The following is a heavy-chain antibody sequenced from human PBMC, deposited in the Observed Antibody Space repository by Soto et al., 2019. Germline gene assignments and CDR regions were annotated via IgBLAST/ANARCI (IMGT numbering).Heavy chain of an antibody. J-gene: IGHJ6*02. D-gene: IGHD3-3*01. Sequence: SLRLSCAASGFTFSSYGMHWVRQAPGKGLEWVAVISYDGSNKYYADSVKGRFTISRDNSKNTLYLQMNSLRAEGTAVYYCARRGSAYDFWSGYPSRYYYGMDVWGQGTTVTVSS. CDR3: ARRGSAYDFWSGYPSRYYYGMDV. CDR2: ISYDGSNK. CDR1: GFTFSSYG. V-gene: IGHV3-30*03.